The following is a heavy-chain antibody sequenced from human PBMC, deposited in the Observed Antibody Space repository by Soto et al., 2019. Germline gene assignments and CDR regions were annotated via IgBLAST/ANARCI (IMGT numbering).Heavy chain of an antibody. J-gene: IGHJ6*02. V-gene: IGHV4-31*02. CDR2: TSYRGST. Sequence: TLSVACSVCGGCISRGASYWNWIRQHPGKGLEWIGHTSYRGSTFYNPSLKSRLTISVDTSKNLLSLKLSSVTAADTALYFCARDKGDYGMDVWGQGTTVTVSS. CDR3: ARDKGDYGMDV. CDR1: GGCISRGASY.